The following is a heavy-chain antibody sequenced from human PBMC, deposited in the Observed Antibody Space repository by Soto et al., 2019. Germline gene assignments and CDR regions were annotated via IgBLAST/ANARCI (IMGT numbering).Heavy chain of an antibody. CDR1: RVAFNKFI. D-gene: IGHD1-26*01. CDR3: AKVRSSGPMRYYYGMEA. V-gene: IGHV1-69*13. J-gene: IGHJ6*02. Sequence: SVNVSCKASRVAFNKFIVTWVRQAPGLGLEWVGGIIPVFGTANYAQKFQGRVTITADESTSTSYMEVNNLRSEDTAVHYCAKVRSSGPMRYYYGMEAWGQGTTVIVSS. CDR2: IIPVFGTA.